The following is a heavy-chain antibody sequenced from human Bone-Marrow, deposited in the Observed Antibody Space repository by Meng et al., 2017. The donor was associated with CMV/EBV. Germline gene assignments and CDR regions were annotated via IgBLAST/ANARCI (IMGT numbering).Heavy chain of an antibody. CDR1: GFTFSSYG. CDR2: IAYDGYDK. V-gene: IGHV3-30*14. D-gene: IGHD2-2*01. Sequence: GESLKISCAASGFTFSSYGMHWVRQAPGQGLEWLTFIAYDGYDKYYADSVKGRFTISRDNSKNTLHLQMDGLRPEDTAVYYCAGADVVIIPAATTGDFWGQGTPVTVSS. J-gene: IGHJ4*02. CDR3: AGADVVIIPAATTGDF.